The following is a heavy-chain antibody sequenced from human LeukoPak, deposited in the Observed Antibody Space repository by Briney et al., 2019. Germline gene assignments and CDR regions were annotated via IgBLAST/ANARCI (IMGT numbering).Heavy chain of an antibody. CDR1: GYTFTASY. CDR2: INPNSGGT. Sequence: ASVKVSCKASGYTFTASYMHWVRQAPGQGLECMGWINPNSGGTNYAQKFQGKVTMTRDTSISTAYLELSNLGSDDTAVYYCARTGDGSFDYWGQGTLVTVSS. V-gene: IGHV1-2*02. CDR3: ARTGDGSFDY. J-gene: IGHJ4*02. D-gene: IGHD2-15*01.